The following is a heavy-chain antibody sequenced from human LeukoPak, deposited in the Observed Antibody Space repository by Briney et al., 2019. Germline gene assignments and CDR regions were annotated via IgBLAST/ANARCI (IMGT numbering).Heavy chain of an antibody. D-gene: IGHD5-18*01. CDR2: IYYSGST. J-gene: IGHJ4*02. V-gene: IGHV4-59*08. CDR1: GGSISSYH. CDR3: ARHGYSYGTDY. Sequence: PSETLSLTCTVSGGSISSYHWSWIRQPPGKGLEWIGYIYYSGSTNYNPSLKSRVTISVDTSKNQFSLKLSSVTAADTAVYYCARHGYSYGTDYWGQGTLVTVSS.